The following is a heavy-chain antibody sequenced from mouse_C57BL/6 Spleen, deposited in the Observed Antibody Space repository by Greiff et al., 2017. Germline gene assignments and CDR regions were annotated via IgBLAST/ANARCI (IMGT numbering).Heavy chain of an antibody. CDR1: GYSITSGYY. CDR2: ISYDGSN. Sequence: EVKLMESGPGLVKPSQSLSLTCSVTGYSITSGYYWNWLRQFPGNKLEWMGYISYDGSNNYNPSLKNRISITRETSKNQFFLKLNSVTTEDTATYYCGRDSCPSMDYWGQGTSVTGSS. V-gene: IGHV3-6*01. CDR3: GRDSCPSMDY. J-gene: IGHJ4*01.